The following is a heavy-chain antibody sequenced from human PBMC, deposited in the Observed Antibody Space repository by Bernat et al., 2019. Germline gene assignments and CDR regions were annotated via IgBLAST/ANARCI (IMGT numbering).Heavy chain of an antibody. J-gene: IGHJ4*02. CDR2: IDWDDDK. D-gene: IGHD5-12*01. Sequence: QVTLRESGPALVKPTQTPTLTCTFSGFSISTSGMCVSWIRQPPGKDLEWLALIDWDDDKYYRTSLKTRLTISKDTSKNQVVLTMTNMDPVDTATYYCARGGGYDSAHDYWGQGTLVTVSS. V-gene: IGHV2-70*01. CDR3: ARGGGYDSAHDY. CDR1: GFSISTSGMC.